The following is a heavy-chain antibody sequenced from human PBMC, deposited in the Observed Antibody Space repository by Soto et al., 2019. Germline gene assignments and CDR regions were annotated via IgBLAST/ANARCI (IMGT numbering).Heavy chain of an antibody. CDR2: IHDSGNT. J-gene: IGHJ5*02. V-gene: IGHV4-30-4*01. D-gene: IGHD4-17*01. CDR3: ARARGGDSGDYASLFDR. CDR1: GGSVSIGDYL. Sequence: PSETLSLTCTVFGGSVSIGDYLWSWIRQRPGKGLEWIGYIHDSGNTYYNPSLKSRVTISLDTSKNQFSLKVTSMTAADTAVYFSARARGGDSGDYASLFDRLGQGNMVTVYS.